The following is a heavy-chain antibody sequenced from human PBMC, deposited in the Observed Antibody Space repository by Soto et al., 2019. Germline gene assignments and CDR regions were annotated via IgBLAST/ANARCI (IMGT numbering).Heavy chain of an antibody. CDR2: IYYSGDT. Sequence: NPSETLSLTCTVSGGSISCYYWSWIRQPPGKGLEWIGYIYYSGDTNYNPSLKSRVTISVDTSKNQFSLKLSSVTAADTAVYYCASYVLRSFDGGFDYWGQGTLVTVSS. D-gene: IGHD3-9*01. V-gene: IGHV4-59*01. CDR1: GGSISCYY. CDR3: ASYVLRSFDGGFDY. J-gene: IGHJ4*02.